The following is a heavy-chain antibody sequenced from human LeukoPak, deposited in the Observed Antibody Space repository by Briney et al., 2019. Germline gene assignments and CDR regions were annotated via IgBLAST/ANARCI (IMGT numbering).Heavy chain of an antibody. CDR2: ISYSGTT. J-gene: IGHJ3*01. CDR1: GGPIIGFY. V-gene: IGHV4-59*13. Sequence: PSETLSLTCTVSGGPIIGFYWTGIRQPPGKELEYIGYISYSGTTSYNPSLKSRVTISVDTSKNQFSLKLTSVTAADTAVYYCARDKGLPQAFDLWGQGTMVTVSS. D-gene: IGHD5/OR15-5a*01. CDR3: ARDKGLPQAFDL.